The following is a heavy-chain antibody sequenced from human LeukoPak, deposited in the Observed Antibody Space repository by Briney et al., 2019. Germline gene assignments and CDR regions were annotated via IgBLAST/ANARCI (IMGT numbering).Heavy chain of an antibody. CDR3: ARDLPPTY. V-gene: IGHV4-30-2*01. Sequence: PSQTLSLTRAVSGGSISSGGYSWSWIRQPPGKGLEWIGLIYHSGSTFYNPSLKSRVTISVDRSKNQFSLKLTSVTAADTAVYYCARDLPPTYWGQGTLVTVSS. J-gene: IGHJ4*02. CDR2: IYHSGST. CDR1: GGSISSGGYS.